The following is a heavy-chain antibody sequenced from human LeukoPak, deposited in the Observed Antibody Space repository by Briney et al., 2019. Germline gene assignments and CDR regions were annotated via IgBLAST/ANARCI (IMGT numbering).Heavy chain of an antibody. CDR2: IYYSGST. CDR3: AGQMDTAMVTGHYYYYMDV. Sequence: PSETLSLTCTVSGGSISSYYWSWIRQPPGKGLEWIGYIYYSGSTNYNPSLKSRATISVDTSKNQFSLKLSSVTAADTAVYYCAGQMDTAMVTGHYYYYMDVWGKGTTVTVSS. J-gene: IGHJ6*03. D-gene: IGHD5-18*01. CDR1: GGSISSYY. V-gene: IGHV4-59*08.